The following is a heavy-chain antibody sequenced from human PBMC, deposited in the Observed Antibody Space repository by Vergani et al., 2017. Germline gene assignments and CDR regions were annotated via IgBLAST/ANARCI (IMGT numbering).Heavy chain of an antibody. CDR3: AREDGDKTYSYGMDV. CDR1: GGTFSSYA. Sequence: QVQLVQSGAEVKKPGSSVKVSCKASGGTFSSYAISWVRQAPGQGLEWMGRIIPIFGTANYAQQFQGRVTITADESTSTAYMALSSLRSEDTAVYYCAREDGDKTYSYGMDVWGQGTTVTVSS. D-gene: IGHD5-24*01. J-gene: IGHJ6*02. CDR2: IIPIFGTA. V-gene: IGHV1-69*13.